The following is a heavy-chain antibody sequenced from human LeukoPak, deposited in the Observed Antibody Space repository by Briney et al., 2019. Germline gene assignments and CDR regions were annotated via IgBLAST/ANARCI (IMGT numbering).Heavy chain of an antibody. CDR3: ARLTYYDILTGYYADY. V-gene: IGHV3-11*01. CDR1: GFTFTDYY. D-gene: IGHD3-9*01. J-gene: IGHJ4*02. Sequence: GGSLRLSCAASGFTFTDYYMSWIRQAPGKGLEWASYISISGTTIYYADSVKGRFTFSRDNAKNSLYLQMNSLRAEDTAVYYCARLTYYDILTGYYADYWGQGTLVTVSS. CDR2: ISISGTTI.